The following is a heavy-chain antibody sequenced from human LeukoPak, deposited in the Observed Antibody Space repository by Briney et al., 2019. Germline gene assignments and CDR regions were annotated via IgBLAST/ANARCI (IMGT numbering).Heavy chain of an antibody. CDR3: ARGLTGCSSTSCYVVVNAFDI. J-gene: IGHJ3*02. CDR1: GYTFTSYD. D-gene: IGHD2-2*01. V-gene: IGHV1-8*01. CDR2: MNPNSGNT. Sequence: GASVKVSCKASGYTFTSYDINWVRQATGQGLEWMGWMNPNSGNTGYAQKFQGRVTMTRNTSISTAYMELSSLRSEDTAVYYCARGLTGCSSTSCYVVVNAFDIWGQGTMVTVSS.